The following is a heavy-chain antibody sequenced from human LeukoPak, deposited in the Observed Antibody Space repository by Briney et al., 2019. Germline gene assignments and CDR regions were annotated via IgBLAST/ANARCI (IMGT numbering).Heavy chain of an antibody. V-gene: IGHV5-51*01. J-gene: IGHJ6*02. CDR1: GYSLTSYW. Sequence: GESLKISCKGSGYSLTSYWIGWVRQMPGKGLEWMGIIYPGDSDTRYSPSFQGQVTISADKSISTAYLQWSSLKASDTAMYYCASQTRRYYYGMDVWGQGTTVTVSS. CDR2: IYPGDSDT. CDR3: ASQTRRYYYGMDV.